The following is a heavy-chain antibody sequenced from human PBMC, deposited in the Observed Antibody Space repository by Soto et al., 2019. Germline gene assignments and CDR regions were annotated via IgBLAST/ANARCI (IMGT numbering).Heavy chain of an antibody. CDR2: IIPIFGTA. Sequence: GASVKVSFKASGGTFSSYAISWVRQAPGQGLEWMGGIIPIFGTANYAQKFQGRVTITADKSTSTAYMELSSLRSEDTAVYYCASLAPVVVAATAYFDYWGQGTLVTVSS. CDR1: GGTFSSYA. V-gene: IGHV1-69*06. CDR3: ASLAPVVVAATAYFDY. D-gene: IGHD2-15*01. J-gene: IGHJ4*02.